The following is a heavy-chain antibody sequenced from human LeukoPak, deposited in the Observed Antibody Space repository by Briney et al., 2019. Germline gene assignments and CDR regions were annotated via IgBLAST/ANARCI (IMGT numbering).Heavy chain of an antibody. Sequence: PSETLSLTCSVSGASTTSYYWNWIRQAPGKGLEWIGYIYSDGTTSYSPSLRSRVTISIDTSRNQFSLKLSSVTAADAAVYYCARDTRSYDTSGYYYFGYWGQGALVTVSS. D-gene: IGHD3-22*01. CDR2: IYSDGTT. CDR3: ARDTRSYDTSGYYYFGY. J-gene: IGHJ4*02. V-gene: IGHV4-59*01. CDR1: GASTTSYY.